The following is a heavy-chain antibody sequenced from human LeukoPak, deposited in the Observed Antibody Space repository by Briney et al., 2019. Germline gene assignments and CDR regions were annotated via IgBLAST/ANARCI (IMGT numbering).Heavy chain of an antibody. CDR2: IYTSGST. V-gene: IGHV4-61*02. Sequence: SQTLSLTCTVSGGSISSGSYYWSWIRQPAGKGLEWIGRIYTSGSTNYNPSLKSRVTISVDTSKNQFSLKLSSVTAADTAVYYCARNRDGYNSFDYWAREPWSPSPQ. J-gene: IGHJ4*02. CDR3: ARNRDGYNSFDY. CDR1: GGSISSGSYY. D-gene: IGHD5-24*01.